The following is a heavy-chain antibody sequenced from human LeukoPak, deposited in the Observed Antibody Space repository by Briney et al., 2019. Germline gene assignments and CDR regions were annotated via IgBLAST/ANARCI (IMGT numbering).Heavy chain of an antibody. J-gene: IGHJ4*01. Sequence: PGGSLRLSCEASGFTFNTYAMHWVRQPPGKGLEWVALISYDGSDKIYTDSVKGRFTISRDNSESTLYLQMDSLRGDDAAVYYCAKAVGRISWSFDYXXXXALVTVSS. D-gene: IGHD6-13*01. CDR3: AKAVGRISWSFDY. CDR1: GFTFNTYA. V-gene: IGHV3-30*18. CDR2: ISYDGSDK.